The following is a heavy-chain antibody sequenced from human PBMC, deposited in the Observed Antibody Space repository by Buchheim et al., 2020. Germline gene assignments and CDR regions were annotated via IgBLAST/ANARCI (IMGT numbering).Heavy chain of an antibody. CDR1: GGTFSSYT. CDR3: ARGYCSSTSCYTRNYYYYGMDV. CDR2: IIPILGIA. D-gene: IGHD2-2*02. Sequence: QVQLVQSGAEVKKPGSSVKVSCKASGGTFSSYTISWVRQAPGQGLEWMGRIIPILGIANYAQKFQGRLTITADKSTSTAYRELSSLRSEDTAVYYCARGYCSSTSCYTRNYYYYGMDVWGQGTT. J-gene: IGHJ6*02. V-gene: IGHV1-69*02.